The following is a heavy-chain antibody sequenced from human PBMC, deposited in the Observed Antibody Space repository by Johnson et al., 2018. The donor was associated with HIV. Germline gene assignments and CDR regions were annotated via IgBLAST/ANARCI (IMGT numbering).Heavy chain of an antibody. Sequence: MQLVESGGGLVQPGGSLRLSCAASGFTFSSYAMSWVRQAPGKGLEWVSAISGSGGSTYYADSVKGRFTISRDNAKNSLYLQMNSLRAEDTAVYYCARVGDGSGYYFDAFDIWGQGTMVTVSS. V-gene: IGHV3-23*04. J-gene: IGHJ3*02. CDR2: ISGSGGST. CDR1: GFTFSSYA. CDR3: ARVGDGSGYYFDAFDI. D-gene: IGHD3-22*01.